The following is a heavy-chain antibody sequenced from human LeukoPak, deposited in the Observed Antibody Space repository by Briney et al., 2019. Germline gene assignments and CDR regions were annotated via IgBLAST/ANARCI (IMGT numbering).Heavy chain of an antibody. CDR2: IKQDGSVK. J-gene: IGHJ4*02. CDR1: GFKFDNYW. D-gene: IGHD6-6*01. Sequence: PGGSLRLSCAASGFKFDNYWMSWVRQAPGKGLEWVANIKQDGSVKYYVDSVKGRFTISRDNARNSQYLQMNSLRPEDTAVYYCARIGYSSSSVDYWGQGTLVTVSS. V-gene: IGHV3-7*01. CDR3: ARIGYSSSSVDY.